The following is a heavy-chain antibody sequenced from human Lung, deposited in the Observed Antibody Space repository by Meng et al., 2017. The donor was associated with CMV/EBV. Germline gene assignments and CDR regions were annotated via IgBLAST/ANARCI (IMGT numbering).Heavy chain of an antibody. V-gene: IGHV1-24*01. CDR1: GDTLTEVS. Sequence: ASVKVSCKASGDTLTEVSRHWVRQAPGKGLEWMGGFDVENDEIIYAQKFQGRVTMTEDTSRNTAYMELSSLRSEDTAVYYCATGKYFGATSCEGSDTFEIWGQGTMVTVSS. CDR2: FDVENDEI. CDR3: ATGKYFGATSCEGSDTFEI. D-gene: IGHD2-2*01. J-gene: IGHJ3*02.